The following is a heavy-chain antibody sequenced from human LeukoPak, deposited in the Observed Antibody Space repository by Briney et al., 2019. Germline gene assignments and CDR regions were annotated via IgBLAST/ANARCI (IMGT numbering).Heavy chain of an antibody. Sequence: GSLRLSCAASGFTFSSYAMSWVRQAPGKGLEWIGEIYQSGSTNYNPSLKSRVTISVDKSKNQFSPKLNSVTAADTAVYYCAQGGTPNWFDPWGQGTLVTVSS. J-gene: IGHJ5*02. D-gene: IGHD3-16*01. CDR1: GFTFSSYAM. CDR3: AQGGTPNWFDP. CDR2: IYQSGST. V-gene: IGHV4-4*02.